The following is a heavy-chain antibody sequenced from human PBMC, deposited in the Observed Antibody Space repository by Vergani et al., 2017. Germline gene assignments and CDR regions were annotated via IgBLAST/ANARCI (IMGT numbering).Heavy chain of an antibody. J-gene: IGHJ4*02. CDR2: ISWDGGST. CDR3: AKDHGGYCTNGNCLFGS. CDR1: GFTFDDYT. V-gene: IGHV3-43*01. Sequence: VQLVESGGGVVQPGRSLRLSCAASGFTFDDYTMHWVRQAPGKGLEWVSLISWDGGSTYYADSVKGRFAISRDNAKNSLYLQMNSLRPEDTAQYYCAKDHGGYCTNGNCLFGSWGQGTPVTVSS. D-gene: IGHD2-8*01.